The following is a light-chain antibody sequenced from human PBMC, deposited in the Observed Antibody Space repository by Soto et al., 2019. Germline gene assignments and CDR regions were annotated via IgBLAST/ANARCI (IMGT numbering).Light chain of an antibody. Sequence: EIVLTQSPGTLSLSPGERATLSCRASQGVSSTYLAWYQQRLGQAPRLLIFGASSRATGIPDRFSGSGSGTDFTLSISRLEPEDFAVYYCQLYGNSPPMYTFGQGIKVEIK. J-gene: IGKJ2*01. CDR2: GAS. CDR3: QLYGNSPPMYT. V-gene: IGKV3-20*01. CDR1: QGVSSTY.